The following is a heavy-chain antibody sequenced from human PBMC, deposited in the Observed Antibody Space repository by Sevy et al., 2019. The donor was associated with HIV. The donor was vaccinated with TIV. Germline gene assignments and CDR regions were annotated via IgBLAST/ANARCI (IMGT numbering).Heavy chain of an antibody. CDR1: GFTFSKYW. CDR3: ARDDGNYYFNY. Sequence: GGSLRLSCAASGFTFSKYWMGWVRQAPGKGLEWVANIKQDAGQKYYVDSVNGRVTISRDNAKNSLYLQMNSLRGEDTAVYFCARDDGNYYFNYWGQGTLVIVSS. CDR2: IKQDAGQK. V-gene: IGHV3-7*01. J-gene: IGHJ4*02. D-gene: IGHD1-7*01.